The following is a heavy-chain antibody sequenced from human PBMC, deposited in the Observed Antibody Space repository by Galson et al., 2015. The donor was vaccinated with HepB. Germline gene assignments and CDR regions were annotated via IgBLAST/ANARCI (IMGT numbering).Heavy chain of an antibody. J-gene: IGHJ6*02. CDR3: ARADAGAMVRGVMVYYYYGMDV. D-gene: IGHD3-10*01. Sequence: SLRLSCAASGFTFSSYEMNWVRQAPGKGLEWVSYISSSGSTIYYADSVKGRFTISRDNAKNSLYLQMNSLRAEDTAVYYCARADAGAMVRGVMVYYYYGMDVWGQGTTVTVSS. V-gene: IGHV3-48*03. CDR2: ISSSGSTI. CDR1: GFTFSSYE.